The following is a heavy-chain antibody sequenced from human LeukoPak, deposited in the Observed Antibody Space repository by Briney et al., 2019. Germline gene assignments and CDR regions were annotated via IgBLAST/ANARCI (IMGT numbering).Heavy chain of an antibody. V-gene: IGHV1-2*02. CDR1: GYNFNAYY. Sequence: GASVKVSCKASGYNFNAYYMHWVRQAPGQELEWMGWINPNSGGTNYAQKFQGRVTLTRDTSINTVYMEVNRLTSDDTVVYYCARGEWLVLGDHWGQGTPVTVSS. CDR2: INPNSGGT. D-gene: IGHD3-3*01. CDR3: ARGEWLVLGDH. J-gene: IGHJ4*02.